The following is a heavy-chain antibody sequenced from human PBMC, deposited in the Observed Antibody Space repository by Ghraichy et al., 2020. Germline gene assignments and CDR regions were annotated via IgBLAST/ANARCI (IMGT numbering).Heavy chain of an antibody. D-gene: IGHD1-26*01. CDR2: ILTDGSEE. CDR1: GFTFSRYD. J-gene: IGHJ5*02. V-gene: IGHV3-30*03. CDR3: ARKVESGSYRRDWLDP. Sequence: LSLTCAASGFTFSRYDMHWVRQAPGKGLEGVAVILTDGSEEYYADSVKGRFTISRDNSKDTLYLQMTSLRADDKAVYYCARKVESGSYRRDWLDPWGQGSLVTVSS.